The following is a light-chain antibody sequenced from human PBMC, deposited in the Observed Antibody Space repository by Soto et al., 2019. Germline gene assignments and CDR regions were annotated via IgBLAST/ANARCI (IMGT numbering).Light chain of an antibody. CDR2: KAS. Sequence: DIQITQSLSTVSASVGDRVAITCRASQSISSWLAWYQQKPGKAPKLLIYKASSLESGVPSRFSGSGSGTEFTLTINSLQPDDFATYYCQQYNNYPWTFGQGTKVDIK. CDR1: QSISSW. J-gene: IGKJ1*01. CDR3: QQYNNYPWT. V-gene: IGKV1-5*03.